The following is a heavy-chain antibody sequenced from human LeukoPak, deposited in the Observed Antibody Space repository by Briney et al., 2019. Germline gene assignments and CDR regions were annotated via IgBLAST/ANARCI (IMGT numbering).Heavy chain of an antibody. J-gene: IGHJ4*02. Sequence: GESLKISCQGSGYSFTSYWIGWVRQLPGKGLEWMGIIYPGDSDTRYSPSFQGQVTISADKSISTAYLQWSSLKASDTAMYYCALGGPYYYDSSGYYRDYWGQGTLVTVSS. V-gene: IGHV5-51*01. D-gene: IGHD3-22*01. CDR3: ALGGPYYYDSSGYYRDY. CDR1: GYSFTSYW. CDR2: IYPGDSDT.